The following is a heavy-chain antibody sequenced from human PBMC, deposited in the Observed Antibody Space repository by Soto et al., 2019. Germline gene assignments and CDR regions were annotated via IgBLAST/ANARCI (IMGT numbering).Heavy chain of an antibody. D-gene: IGHD3-22*01. CDR3: ARATITMMLD. CDR2: ISAYSGNT. J-gene: IGHJ4*02. CDR1: GYTFTTYG. V-gene: IGHV1-18*01. Sequence: GSVKFSCKASGYTFTTYGISWVRQAPGQGLEWMGWISAYSGNTNYAQILQGRVTMTTDTSTSTAYMELRSLTSDDTALYYCARATITMMLDWGQGTLVTVSS.